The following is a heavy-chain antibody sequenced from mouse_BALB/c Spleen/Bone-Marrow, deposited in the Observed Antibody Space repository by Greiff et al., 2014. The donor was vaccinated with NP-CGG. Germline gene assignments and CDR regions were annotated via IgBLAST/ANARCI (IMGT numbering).Heavy chain of an antibody. D-gene: IGHD1-1*01. CDR2: ISSGGGST. J-gene: IGHJ3*02. V-gene: IGHV5-12-1*01. CDR3: ARQILRGFGY. CDR1: GFAFSSYD. Sequence: EVQRVESGGGLVKPGGSLKLSCAAPGFAFSSYDMSWVRQTPEKRLEWVAYISSGGGSTYYADTVKGRFTISRDNAKNTLYLQMSSLKSEDTAMYYCARQILRGFGYWGQGTPVTVSA.